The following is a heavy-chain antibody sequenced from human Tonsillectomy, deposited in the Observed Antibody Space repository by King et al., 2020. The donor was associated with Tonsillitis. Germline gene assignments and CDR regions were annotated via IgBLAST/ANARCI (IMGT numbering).Heavy chain of an antibody. CDR3: AREGHYDFWSGYGGTLNWFDP. V-gene: IGHV3-48*04. CDR2: ISSSSSTI. D-gene: IGHD3-3*01. Sequence: VQLVESGGGLVQPGGSLRLSCAASGFTFSSYSMNWVRQAPGKGLEWVSYISSSSSTIYYADSVKGRFTISRDNAKNSLYLQMNSLRAEDTAVYYCAREGHYDFWSGYGGTLNWFDPWGQGTLVTVSS. CDR1: GFTFSSYS. J-gene: IGHJ5*02.